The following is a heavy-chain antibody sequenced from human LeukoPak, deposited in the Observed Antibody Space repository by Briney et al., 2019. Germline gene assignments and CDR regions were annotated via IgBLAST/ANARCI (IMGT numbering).Heavy chain of an antibody. CDR2: INCNSGDT. D-gene: IGHD5-18*01. Sequence: ASVKVSCKASGYTFIGYYIHWVRQAPGQGLEWVGWINCNSGDTNYAQKFQGRVTMTRDTSTTTVYMELSSLRSDDTAVYYCARVDGYIQLWSLDYWGQGILVTVSS. J-gene: IGHJ4*02. CDR3: ARVDGYIQLWSLDY. CDR1: GYTFIGYY. V-gene: IGHV1-2*02.